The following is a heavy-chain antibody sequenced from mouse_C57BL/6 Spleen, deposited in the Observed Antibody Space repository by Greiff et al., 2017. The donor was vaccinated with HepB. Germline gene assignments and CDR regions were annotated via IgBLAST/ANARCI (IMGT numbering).Heavy chain of an antibody. CDR3: ANGVTTTPFDY. J-gene: IGHJ3*01. V-gene: IGHV1-4*01. Sequence: QVQLQQSGAELARPGASVKMSCKASGYTFTSYTMPWVKQRPGQGLEWIGYINPSNGYTKYNQKFKDKVTLTADKSSRTDYMQLSSLTSEDSAVYYCANGVTTTPFDYWGQGTLVTVSA. CDR2: INPSNGYT. CDR1: GYTFTSYT. D-gene: IGHD2-2*01.